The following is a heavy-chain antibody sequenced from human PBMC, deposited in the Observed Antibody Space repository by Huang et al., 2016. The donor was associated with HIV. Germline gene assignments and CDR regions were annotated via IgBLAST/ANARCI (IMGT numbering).Heavy chain of an antibody. Sequence: QVQLVESGGGVVQPGRSLRLSCAASGFTLGDYAIHWVRQERGKGLEWVALISDDGNNKFYSDSVRGRFTISRDNFNNTLYLQMNSLRHEDTALYYCARFGKRLPMLRGEDVIGDIWGQGTMVIVSS. V-gene: IGHV3-30-3*01. CDR3: ARFGKRLPMLRGEDVIGDI. J-gene: IGHJ3*02. D-gene: IGHD3-10*01. CDR1: GFTLGDYA. CDR2: ISDDGNNK.